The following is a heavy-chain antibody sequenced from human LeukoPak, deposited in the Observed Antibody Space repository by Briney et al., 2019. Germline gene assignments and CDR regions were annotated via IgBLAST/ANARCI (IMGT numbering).Heavy chain of an antibody. D-gene: IGHD2-8*02. CDR2: ISSSSSYI. V-gene: IGHV3-21*01. J-gene: IGHJ4*02. CDR3: AAEDIVLVAPATMREERTDY. CDR1: GFTFSSYS. Sequence: GGSLRLSCAASGFTFSSYSMNWVRQAPGKGLEWVSSISSSSSYIYYADSVKGRFTISRDNAKNSLYLQMNSLRAEDTAVYYCAAEDIVLVAPATMREERTDYWGQGALVTVSS.